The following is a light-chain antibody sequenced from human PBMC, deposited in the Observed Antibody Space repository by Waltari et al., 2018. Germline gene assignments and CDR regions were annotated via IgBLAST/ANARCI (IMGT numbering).Light chain of an antibody. CDR3: QHNYGTPWT. CDR1: ENVNNY. V-gene: IGKV1-39*01. J-gene: IGKJ1*01. Sequence: DIQMTQSPSSLSASVGDRVTITCRASENVNNYLNWYQQKPGKAPKLLIYKASTLQSGVPSRFIGSGSGTDYTFTISSLQSEDVATYYCQHNYGTPWTFGQGTKVEIK. CDR2: KAS.